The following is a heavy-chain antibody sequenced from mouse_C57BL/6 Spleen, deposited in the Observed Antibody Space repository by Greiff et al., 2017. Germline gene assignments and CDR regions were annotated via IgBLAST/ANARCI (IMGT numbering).Heavy chain of an antibody. Sequence: VQLQQSGAELVRPGASVTLSCKASGYTFTDYEMHWVKQTPVHGLEWIGAIDPETGGTAYNQKFKGKAILTADKSSSTAYMELRSLTSEDSAVYYCTGWGPIQSYGGSYSFAYWGQGTLVTVSA. CDR2: IDPETGGT. D-gene: IGHD1-1*01. CDR1: GYTFTDYE. J-gene: IGHJ3*01. CDR3: TGWGPIQSYGGSYSFAY. V-gene: IGHV1-15*01.